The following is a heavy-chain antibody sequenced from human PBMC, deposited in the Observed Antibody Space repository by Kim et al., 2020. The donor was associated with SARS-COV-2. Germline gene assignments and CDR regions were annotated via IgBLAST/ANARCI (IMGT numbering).Heavy chain of an antibody. CDR3: ARDDGFRSIDH. D-gene: IGHD6-25*01. J-gene: IGHJ4*02. Sequence: KCHVESVEGRFTVSRDNAKNSVYLQMNGLRAEDTAVYYCARDDGFRSIDHWGQGTLVTVSS. CDR2: K. V-gene: IGHV3-7*01.